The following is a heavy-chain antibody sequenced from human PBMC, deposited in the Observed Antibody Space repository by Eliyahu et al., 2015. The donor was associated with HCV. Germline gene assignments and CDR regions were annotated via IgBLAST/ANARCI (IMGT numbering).Heavy chain of an antibody. CDR1: GFTXXRYS. Sequence: EVQLVESGGGLVKPGGSLRLXCAASGFTXXRYSMNWXRQAPGKGLEWVSSISSSSSYIYYADSVKGRFTISRDNAKNSLYLQMNSLRAEDTAVYYCARERAGTTVTLYYYYGMDVWGQGTTVTVSS. CDR2: ISSSSSYI. CDR3: ARERAGTTVTLYYYYGMDV. V-gene: IGHV3-21*01. D-gene: IGHD4-17*01. J-gene: IGHJ6*02.